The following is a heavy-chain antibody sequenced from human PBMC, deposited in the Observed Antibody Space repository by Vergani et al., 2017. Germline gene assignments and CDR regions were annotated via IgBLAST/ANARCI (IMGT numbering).Heavy chain of an antibody. V-gene: IGHV2-5*02. CDR3: AHFLVTYDAFDI. CDR1: GFSLSTSGVG. CDR2: IYWDDDK. D-gene: IGHD1-14*01. J-gene: IGHJ3*02. Sequence: QITLKESGPTLVKPTQTLTLTCTFSGFSLSTSGVGVGWVRQPPGKALEWLALIYWDDDKRYSPSLKSRLTITKDTSKTQVVLTMTNMDPVDTATYYCAHFLVTYDAFDIWGQGTMVTVSS.